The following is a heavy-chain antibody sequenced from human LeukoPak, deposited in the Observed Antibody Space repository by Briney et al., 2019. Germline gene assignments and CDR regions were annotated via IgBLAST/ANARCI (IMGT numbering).Heavy chain of an antibody. Sequence: GASVKVSCKASGYTFTDYYMNWVRQAPGQGFEWMGWMNPNDGDTNYAQKSQGRVTMTRDTSISTAHMEVSSLRSDDTAVYYCARANFLYCSSSTCLFDYWGPGTLVTVSS. J-gene: IGHJ4*02. CDR2: MNPNDGDT. CDR3: ARANFLYCSSSTCLFDY. D-gene: IGHD2-2*01. CDR1: GYTFTDYY. V-gene: IGHV1-2*02.